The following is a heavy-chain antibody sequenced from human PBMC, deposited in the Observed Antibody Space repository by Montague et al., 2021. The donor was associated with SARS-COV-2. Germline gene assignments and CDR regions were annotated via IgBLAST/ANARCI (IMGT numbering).Heavy chain of an antibody. V-gene: IGHV4-59*01. D-gene: IGHD1-7*01. J-gene: IGHJ5*02. CDR3: ARAAGYNWNYGYNWFDP. CDR2: IYYSGST. CDR1: GGPISSYY. Sequence: SETLSLTCTVSGGPISSYYWSWIRQPPGKGLEWIGYIYYSGSTNYNPSLKSRVTISVDTFKNQFSLKLSSVTAADTAVYYCARAAGYNWNYGYNWFDPWGQGTLVTVSS.